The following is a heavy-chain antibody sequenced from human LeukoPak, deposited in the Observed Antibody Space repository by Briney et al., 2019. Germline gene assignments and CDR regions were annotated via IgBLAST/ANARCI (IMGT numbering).Heavy chain of an antibody. V-gene: IGHV3-20*04. CDR3: ARDWFYSSSYYFDY. CDR1: GFTFDDYG. CDR2: INWNGGST. Sequence: GGSLRLSCAATGFTFDDYGMSWVRQAPGKGLEWVSGINWNGGSTGYADSVKGRFTISRDNAKNSLYLQMNSLRAEDTALYYCARDWFYSSSYYFDYWGQGTVVTVSS. D-gene: IGHD6-6*01. J-gene: IGHJ4*02.